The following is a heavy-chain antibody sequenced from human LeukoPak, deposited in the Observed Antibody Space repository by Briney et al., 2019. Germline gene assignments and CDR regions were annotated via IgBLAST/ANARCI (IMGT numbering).Heavy chain of an antibody. J-gene: IGHJ5*02. Sequence: PSETLSLTCAVSGGYISNYYWSWIRQTPGKGLEWIGNIYYSGSTNYNPSLKSRVTISQDTSKNQFSLKLSSVAAADTAIYYCARESGYNYHYFDPWGQGALVTVSS. D-gene: IGHD5-18*01. V-gene: IGHV4-59*12. CDR2: IYYSGST. CDR1: GGYISNYY. CDR3: ARESGYNYHYFDP.